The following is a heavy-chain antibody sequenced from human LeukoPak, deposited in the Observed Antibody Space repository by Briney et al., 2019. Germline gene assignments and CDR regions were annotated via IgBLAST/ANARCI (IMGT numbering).Heavy chain of an antibody. CDR2: IYYSGST. Sequence: ASETLSLTCTVSGGSISSYYWKWVRQPPGKGLEWIGYIYYSGSTNYNPSLKSRVTISVDTSKNQFSLKLSSVTAADTAVYYCARGERYSSGWPYFDYWGEGALVTVSS. V-gene: IGHV4-59*01. D-gene: IGHD6-19*01. CDR1: GGSISSYY. CDR3: ARGERYSSGWPYFDY. J-gene: IGHJ4*02.